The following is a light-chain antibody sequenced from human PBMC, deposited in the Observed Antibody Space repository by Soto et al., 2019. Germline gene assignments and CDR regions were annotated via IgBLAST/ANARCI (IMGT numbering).Light chain of an antibody. Sequence: DIQMTQSPSTLSASVGDRLTITCRASQSISDWLAWYQQKPGKAPKLLIYKASSLETGVPSRFSGSGSGTEFALTISSLQPDDFATYYCQQYSTFSLTFGGGTKVDI. J-gene: IGKJ4*01. CDR3: QQYSTFSLT. CDR1: QSISDW. V-gene: IGKV1-5*03. CDR2: KAS.